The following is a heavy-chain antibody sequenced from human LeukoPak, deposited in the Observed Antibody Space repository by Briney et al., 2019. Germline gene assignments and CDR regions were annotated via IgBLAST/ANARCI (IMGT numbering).Heavy chain of an antibody. D-gene: IGHD6-19*01. CDR2: IWYDGSNK. J-gene: IGHJ4*02. Sequence: PGKSLRLSCAASGFTFSSYGMHWVRQPPGKGLEWVAVIWYDGSNKYYADSVKGRFTISRDNSKNTLYLQMNSLTAEDTAVYYCAKDLHFLSSGWYAFDYWGQGTLVTVSS. V-gene: IGHV3-33*06. CDR1: GFTFSSYG. CDR3: AKDLHFLSSGWYAFDY.